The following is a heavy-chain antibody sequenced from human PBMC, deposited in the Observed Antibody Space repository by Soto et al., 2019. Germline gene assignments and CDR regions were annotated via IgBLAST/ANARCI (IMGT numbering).Heavy chain of an antibody. J-gene: IGHJ4*02. CDR3: ARVHGRLRFYVGSNYFDY. V-gene: IGHV4-30-4*01. Sequence: SETLSLTCTVSGGSISSGDYYWSWIRQPPGKGLEWIGYIYYSGSTYYNPSLKSRVTISVDTSKNLFSLKLSSVTAADTAVYYCARVHGRLRFYVGSNYFDYWGQGTLVTVSS. CDR2: IYYSGST. D-gene: IGHD4-17*01. CDR1: GGSISSGDYY.